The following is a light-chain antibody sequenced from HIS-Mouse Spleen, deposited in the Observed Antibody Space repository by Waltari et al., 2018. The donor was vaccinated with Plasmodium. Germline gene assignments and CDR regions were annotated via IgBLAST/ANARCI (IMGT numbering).Light chain of an antibody. CDR3: QVWDSSTVV. CDR2: RDS. Sequence: SYELTQPLSVSVALGQTARITCGGNNIGSKNVHWYQQKPGQAPVLVIYRDSNRPSGIPVRFSGSNSGITATLPISRAQAGDEADYYCQVWDSSTVVFGGGTKLTVL. CDR1: NIGSKN. J-gene: IGLJ2*01. V-gene: IGLV3-9*01.